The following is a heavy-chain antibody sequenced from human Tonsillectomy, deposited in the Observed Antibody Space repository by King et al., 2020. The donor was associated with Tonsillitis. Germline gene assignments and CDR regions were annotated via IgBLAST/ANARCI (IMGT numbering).Heavy chain of an antibody. D-gene: IGHD2-21*01. J-gene: IGHJ4*02. CDR1: GFTFTSYW. CDR2: IKQDGSKK. CDR3: AREGDGGFDY. V-gene: IGHV3-7*01. Sequence: VQLVESGGDLVQPGGSLRLSCAASGFTFTSYWMSSVRLAPGKGLEWVANIKQDGSKKEYVDSVKGRFTISRDNAKNSLYLQMNSLRVEDTAVYYCAREGDGGFDYWGQGTLVTVSS.